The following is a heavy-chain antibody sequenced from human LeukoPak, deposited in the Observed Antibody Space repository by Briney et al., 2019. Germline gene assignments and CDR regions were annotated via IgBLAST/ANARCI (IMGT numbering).Heavy chain of an antibody. CDR3: ARVKITMIVVVSRMDV. V-gene: IGHV3-7*01. Sequence: PGGSLRLSCVASGFTFSSYWMSWVRQAPGKGLEWVANIKQDGSEKYYVDSVKGRFTISRDNAKNSLYLQMNSLRAEDTAVYYCARVKITMIVVVSRMDVWGQGTTVTVSS. CDR2: IKQDGSEK. CDR1: GFTFSSYW. J-gene: IGHJ6*02. D-gene: IGHD3-22*01.